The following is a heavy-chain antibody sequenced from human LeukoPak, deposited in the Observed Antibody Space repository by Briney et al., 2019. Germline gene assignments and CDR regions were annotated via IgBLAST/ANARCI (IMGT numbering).Heavy chain of an antibody. Sequence: ASVKVSCKASGYTFTSYGISWVRQAPGQGLEWMGIINPSGGSTSYAQKFQGRVTMTRDMSTSTVYMELSSLRSEDTAVYYCARDLGSASSTAYYYHMDVWGKGTTVTVSS. CDR2: INPSGGST. D-gene: IGHD2-2*01. J-gene: IGHJ6*03. CDR1: GYTFTSYG. CDR3: ARDLGSASSTAYYYHMDV. V-gene: IGHV1-46*01.